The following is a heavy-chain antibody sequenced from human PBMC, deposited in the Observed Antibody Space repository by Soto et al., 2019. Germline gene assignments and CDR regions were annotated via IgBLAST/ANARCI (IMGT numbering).Heavy chain of an antibody. CDR1: GGTFSSYA. J-gene: IGHJ6*02. CDR2: IIPIFGTA. V-gene: IGHV1-69*13. Sequence: SVKVSCKASGGTFSSYAISWVRQAPGQGLEWMGGIIPIFGTANYAQKFQGRVTITADESTSTAYMELSSLRSEDTAVYYCAKGSATDEYYYYGMDVWGQGTTVTVSS. CDR3: AKGSATDEYYYYGMDV. D-gene: IGHD2-15*01.